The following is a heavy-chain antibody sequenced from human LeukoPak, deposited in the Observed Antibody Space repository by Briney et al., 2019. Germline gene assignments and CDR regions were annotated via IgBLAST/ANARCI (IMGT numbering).Heavy chain of an antibody. J-gene: IGHJ3*02. CDR2: IVVGSGNT. CDR3: AADLYYYDSSGQAAFDI. D-gene: IGHD3-22*01. CDR1: GFTFTSSA. V-gene: IGHV1-58*02. Sequence: SVKVSCKASGFTFTSSAMQWVRQARGQRLEWIGWIVVGSGNTNYAQKFQERVTITRDVSTGTAYMELSSLRSEDTAVYYCAADLYYYDSSGQAAFDIWGQGTMVTVSS.